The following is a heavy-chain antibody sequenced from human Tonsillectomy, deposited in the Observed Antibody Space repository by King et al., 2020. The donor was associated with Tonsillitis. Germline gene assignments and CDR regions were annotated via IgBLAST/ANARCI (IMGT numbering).Heavy chain of an antibody. CDR1: GGSISSSSYY. CDR2: IYYSGST. V-gene: IGHV4-39*02. D-gene: IGHD3-9*01. J-gene: IGHJ4*02. CDR3: AIDDWLSEPGDFDY. Sequence: QLQESGPGLVKPSETLSLTCTVSGGSISSSSYYWGWIRQPPGKGLEWIGSIYYSGSTYYNPSLKSRVTISVDTSKNQFSLKLSSVTAANTAVYYCAIDDWLSEPGDFDYWGQGTLVTVSS.